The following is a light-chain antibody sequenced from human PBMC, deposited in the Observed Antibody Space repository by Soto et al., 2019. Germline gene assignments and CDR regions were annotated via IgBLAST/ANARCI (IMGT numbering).Light chain of an antibody. Sequence: QSALTQPASVSGSPGQSLTISCTGTSSDVAGYNHVSWYQHNPGKAPKLVIYEVTERPSGVSTRFSGSMSGYTASLTISGLQAEYEADYYCNSHTASSTPIFGTGTNVTVL. J-gene: IGLJ1*01. CDR2: EVT. V-gene: IGLV2-14*01. CDR1: SSDVAGYNH. CDR3: NSHTASSTPI.